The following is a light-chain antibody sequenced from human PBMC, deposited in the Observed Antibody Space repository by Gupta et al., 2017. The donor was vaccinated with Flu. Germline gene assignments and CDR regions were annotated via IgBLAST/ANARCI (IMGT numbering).Light chain of an antibody. CDR1: QNVYSW. CDR2: KAS. V-gene: IGKV1-5*03. CDR3: QQYNMYPKT. Sequence: DIQMTQSPSTLAASVGDSVTLTCRASQNVYSWLAWYQQRPGKAPKLLIYKASTVHTGVSSRFSGSGSGTEFILTISSLQPDDLATYYCQQYNMYPKTFGQGTKVELK. J-gene: IGKJ1*01.